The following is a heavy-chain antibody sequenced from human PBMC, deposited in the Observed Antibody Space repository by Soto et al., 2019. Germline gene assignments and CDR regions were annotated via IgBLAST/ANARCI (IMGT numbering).Heavy chain of an antibody. V-gene: IGHV3-20*01. J-gene: IGHJ6*03. CDR3: ARDGRARAEYYMDV. CDR2: INWNGGST. D-gene: IGHD1-1*01. CDR1: GFTLDDYG. Sequence: PGGSLRLSCAASGFTLDDYGMSWVRQAPGKGLEWVSGINWNGGSTGYADSVKGRFTISRDNAKNSLYLQMNSLRAEDTALYHCARDGRARAEYYMDVWGKGTTVTVSS.